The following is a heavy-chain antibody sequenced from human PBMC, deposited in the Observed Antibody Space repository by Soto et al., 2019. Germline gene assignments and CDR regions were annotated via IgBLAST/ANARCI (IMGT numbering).Heavy chain of an antibody. D-gene: IGHD3-3*01. CDR1: GGSFSGYY. CDR2: INHSGST. CDR3: ARVSITIFGVVRKTFDY. V-gene: IGHV4-34*01. J-gene: IGHJ4*02. Sequence: SETLSLTCAVYGGSFSGYYWSWVRQPPGKGLEWIGEINHSGSTNYNPSLKSRVTISVDTSKNQFSLKLSSVTAADTAVYYCARVSITIFGVVRKTFDYWGQGTLVTVSS.